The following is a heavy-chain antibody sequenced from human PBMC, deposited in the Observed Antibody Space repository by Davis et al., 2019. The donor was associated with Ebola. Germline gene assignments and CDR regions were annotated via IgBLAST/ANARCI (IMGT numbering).Heavy chain of an antibody. Sequence: GESLKISCAASGFTFSSYAMSWVRQAPGKGLEWVSAISGSGGSTYYADSVKGRFTISRDNSKNTLYLQMNSLRAEDTAVYYCAKASMVRGSKGIIDFDYWGQGTLVTVSS. CDR2: ISGSGGST. J-gene: IGHJ4*02. D-gene: IGHD3-10*01. CDR1: GFTFSSYA. V-gene: IGHV3-23*01. CDR3: AKASMVRGSKGIIDFDY.